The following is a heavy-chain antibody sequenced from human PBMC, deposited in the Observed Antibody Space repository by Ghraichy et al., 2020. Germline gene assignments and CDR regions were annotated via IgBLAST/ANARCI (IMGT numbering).Heavy chain of an antibody. CDR2: VSSDSTYI. Sequence: LSLTCAASGFSFSFYSMNWVRQAPGKGLEWVSSVSSDSTYIYYGDSVKGRFTISRDNAENSLYLQMNSLRAEDSAVYYCARDMIVTSSVYYYYMDVWGRGTTVTVSS. CDR3: ARDMIVTSSVYYYYMDV. J-gene: IGHJ6*03. CDR1: GFSFSFYS. V-gene: IGHV3-21*06. D-gene: IGHD3-16*01.